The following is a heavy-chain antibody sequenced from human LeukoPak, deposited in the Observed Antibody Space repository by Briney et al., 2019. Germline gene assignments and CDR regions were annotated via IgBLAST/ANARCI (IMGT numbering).Heavy chain of an antibody. CDR2: IYYSGST. Sequence: SETLSLTCTVSGGSISSYYWSWIRQPPGKGLEWIGYIYYSGSTNYNPSLKSRVTISVDTSKNQFPLKLSSVTAADTAVYYCARDHYDSSGLDAFDIWGQGTMVTVSS. J-gene: IGHJ3*02. D-gene: IGHD3-22*01. CDR3: ARDHYDSSGLDAFDI. V-gene: IGHV4-59*01. CDR1: GGSISSYY.